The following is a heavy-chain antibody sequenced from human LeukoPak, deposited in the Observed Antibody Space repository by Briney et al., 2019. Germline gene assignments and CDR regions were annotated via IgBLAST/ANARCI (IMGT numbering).Heavy chain of an antibody. Sequence: GGSLRLSCAASGFTFSSYGMHWVRQAPGKGLEWVAVIWYDGSNKYYADSVKGRFTISRDNSKNTLYLQMNSLRAEDTAVYYCAKDSGLFWSPNNWFDPWGQGTLVTVSS. CDR2: IWYDGSNK. J-gene: IGHJ5*02. V-gene: IGHV3-33*06. D-gene: IGHD3-3*01. CDR1: GFTFSSYG. CDR3: AKDSGLFWSPNNWFDP.